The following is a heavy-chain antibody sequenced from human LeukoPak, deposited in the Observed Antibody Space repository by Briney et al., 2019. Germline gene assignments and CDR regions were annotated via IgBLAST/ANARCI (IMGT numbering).Heavy chain of an antibody. D-gene: IGHD6-13*01. Sequence: GGSLRLSCAASGLTVSSNYIWVRQAPGKGLEWVSVIYSGGSTYYADSVKGRFTISRDNSKNTLYLQMNSLRTEDTAVYYCARARLHHCSFDLKTSYYFDYWGQGTLVTVSS. CDR2: IYSGGST. J-gene: IGHJ4*02. CDR3: ARARLHHCSFDLKTSYYFDY. CDR1: GLTVSSNY. V-gene: IGHV3-53*01.